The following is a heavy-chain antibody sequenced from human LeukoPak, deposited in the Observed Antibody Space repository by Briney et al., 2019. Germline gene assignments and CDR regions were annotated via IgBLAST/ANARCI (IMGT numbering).Heavy chain of an antibody. V-gene: IGHV1-2*06. CDR2: INPNSGGT. CDR1: GYTFTGYY. Sequence: ASVKVSCKASGYTFTGYYMHWVRQAPGQGLEWMGRINPNSGGTNYAQKFQGRVTMTRDTSISTAYMDLSRLRSDDTAVYYCAPPGYSSSWYQSYYFDYWGQGTLVTVSS. J-gene: IGHJ4*02. CDR3: APPGYSSSWYQSYYFDY. D-gene: IGHD6-13*01.